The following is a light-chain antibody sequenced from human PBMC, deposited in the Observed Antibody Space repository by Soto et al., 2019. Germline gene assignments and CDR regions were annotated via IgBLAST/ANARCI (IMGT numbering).Light chain of an antibody. CDR2: DVS. J-gene: IGLJ1*01. CDR3: CSYTTSNTRQIV. CDR1: SSDVGGYNY. Sequence: QSVLTQPASVSGSPGQSITISCTGTSSDVGGYNYVSWYQQHPGKAPKFMIYDVSNRPSGVSNRFSGSKSGNTASLTISGLQAEDESDYYCCSYTTSNTRQIVFGTGTMSPS. V-gene: IGLV2-14*01.